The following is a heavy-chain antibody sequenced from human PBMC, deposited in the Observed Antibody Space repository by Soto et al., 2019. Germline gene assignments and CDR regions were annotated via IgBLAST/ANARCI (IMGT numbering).Heavy chain of an antibody. CDR3: ARGRRTSYCSGGSCYLQQGWFDP. V-gene: IGHV4-34*01. CDR1: GGSFSGYY. D-gene: IGHD2-15*01. CDR2: INHSGST. J-gene: IGHJ5*02. Sequence: SETLSLTCAVYGGSFSGYYWSWIRQPPGKGLEWIGEINHSGSTNYNPSLKSRVTISVDTSKNQFSLKLSSVTAADTAVYYCARGRRTSYCSGGSCYLQQGWFDPWGQGTLVTVSS.